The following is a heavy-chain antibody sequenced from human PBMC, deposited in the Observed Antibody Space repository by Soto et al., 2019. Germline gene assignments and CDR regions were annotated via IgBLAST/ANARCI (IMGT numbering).Heavy chain of an antibody. CDR1: GGTFSSYA. V-gene: IGHV1-69*06. CDR2: IIPIFGTA. Sequence: ASVKVSFKASGGTFSSYAISWLRQAPGQGLEWMGGIIPIFGTANYAQKFQGRVTITADKSTSTAYMELSSLRSEDTAVYYCARVEQWLDNAFDIWGQGTMVTFSS. CDR3: ARVEQWLDNAFDI. J-gene: IGHJ3*02. D-gene: IGHD6-19*01.